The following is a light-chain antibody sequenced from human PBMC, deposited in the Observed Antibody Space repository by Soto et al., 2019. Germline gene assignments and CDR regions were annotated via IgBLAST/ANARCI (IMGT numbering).Light chain of an antibody. CDR2: KAS. CDR3: QQYKDYSTWT. J-gene: IGKJ1*01. Sequence: DIQMTQSPSTLSASVGDRVTITCRASQTISSWLAWYQQKPGQAPKLLIYKASSLESAVPSRFSGSGSGTEFTLSISSLQPDDFATYYCQQYKDYSTWTFGQGTKVDIK. V-gene: IGKV1-5*03. CDR1: QTISSW.